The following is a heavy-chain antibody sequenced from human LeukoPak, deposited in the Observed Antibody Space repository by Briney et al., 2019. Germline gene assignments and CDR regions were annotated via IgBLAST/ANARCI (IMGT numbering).Heavy chain of an antibody. V-gene: IGHV3-30*19. Sequence: PGGSLRLSCAASGFTFSSYGMHWVRQAPGKGLEWVALISSDASDRHFADSVKGRFTISRDNSKNTVYLQMNSLRGEDTAVYYCAREADGYRNWGDAFDIWGQGTMVTVSS. CDR2: ISSDASDR. J-gene: IGHJ3*02. D-gene: IGHD5-24*01. CDR1: GFTFSSYG. CDR3: AREADGYRNWGDAFDI.